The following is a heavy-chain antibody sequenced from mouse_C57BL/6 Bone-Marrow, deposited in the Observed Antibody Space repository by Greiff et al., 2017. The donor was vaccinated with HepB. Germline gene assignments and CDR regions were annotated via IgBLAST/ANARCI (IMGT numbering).Heavy chain of an antibody. J-gene: IGHJ3*01. CDR3: ASGYDGSSLFAY. Sequence: VQLQQPGAELVRPGSSVKLSCKASGYTFTSYWMDWVKQRPGQGLEWIGNIYPSDSETHYNQKFKDKATLTVDKSSSTAYMQLSSLTSEDSAGYYCASGYDGSSLFAYWGQGTLVTVSA. CDR1: GYTFTSYW. V-gene: IGHV1-61*01. CDR2: IYPSDSET. D-gene: IGHD1-1*01.